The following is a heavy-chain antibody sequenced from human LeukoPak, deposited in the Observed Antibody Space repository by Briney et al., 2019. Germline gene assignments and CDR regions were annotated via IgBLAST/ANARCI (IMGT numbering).Heavy chain of an antibody. D-gene: IGHD2-2*01. J-gene: IGHJ4*02. CDR3: ARDIVVVGAGRYFDY. CDR1: GFTFSSYA. V-gene: IGHV3-7*01. CDR2: IKQDGSEK. Sequence: GGSLRLSCAASGFTFSSYAMSWVRQAPGKRLEWVANIKQDGSEKYYVDSVKGRFTISRDNAKNSLHLQINSLRAEDTAVYHCARDIVVVGAGRYFDYWGQGTLVTVPS.